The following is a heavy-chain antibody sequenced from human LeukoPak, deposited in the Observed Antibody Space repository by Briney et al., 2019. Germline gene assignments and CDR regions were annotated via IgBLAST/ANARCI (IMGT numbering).Heavy chain of an antibody. CDR2: ISESGGSA. J-gene: IGHJ4*02. V-gene: IGHV3-23*01. CDR1: GFTLNMFA. D-gene: IGHD3-16*02. Sequence: GGSLRLSCVASGFTLNMFAMSWVRQAPGKGLEWISAISESGGSAYYADSVKGRFTISRDLSKNTLFLHLNSLRGDDTAMYYCAKDIVPTDFWGQGSLVTVSS. CDR3: AKDIVPTDF.